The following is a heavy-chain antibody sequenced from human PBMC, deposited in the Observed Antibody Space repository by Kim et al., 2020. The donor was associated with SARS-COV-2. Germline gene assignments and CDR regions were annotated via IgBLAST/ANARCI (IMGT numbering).Heavy chain of an antibody. V-gene: IGHV5-51*01. Sequence: YSPSFNGQVTISADKSISTAYLQWSDLKATDTAIYYCARHGDGYAYSFDFWGQGALVTVSS. D-gene: IGHD5-12*01. J-gene: IGHJ4*02. CDR3: ARHGDGYAYSFDF.